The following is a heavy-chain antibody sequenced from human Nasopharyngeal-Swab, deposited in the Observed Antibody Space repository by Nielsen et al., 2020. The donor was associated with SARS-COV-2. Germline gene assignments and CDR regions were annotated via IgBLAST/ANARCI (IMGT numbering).Heavy chain of an antibody. CDR2: ISGDSDST. V-gene: IGHV3-23*01. CDR1: GFTFSNFA. D-gene: IGHD5-12*01. CDR3: AKDRDSGDDSEEYYHYYGMDV. Sequence: GESLKTSCAASGFTFSNFAISWVRQAPGKGLEWVSVISGDSDSTYYTDSVRGRFTISRDNSKNTLNLQMNNLRAEDTAIYYCAKDRDSGDDSEEYYHYYGMDVWGQGTTVTVFS. J-gene: IGHJ6*02.